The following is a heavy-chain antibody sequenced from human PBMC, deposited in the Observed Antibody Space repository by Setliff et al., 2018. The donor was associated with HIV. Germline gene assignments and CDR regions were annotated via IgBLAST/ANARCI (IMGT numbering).Heavy chain of an antibody. J-gene: IGHJ6*03. CDR1: GYSISSDYC. D-gene: IGHD7-27*01. CDR2: MCHGGNNN. Sequence: PSETLSLTCGVSGYSISSDYCWGWIRQPPGKGLEWIGNMCHGGNNNYYNPSLKSRVTISVDTSKNQFFLKVTSVTAADTAVYYCARVSPLTHYYYMDMWGKGTTVTVSS. CDR3: ARVSPLTHYYYMDM. V-gene: IGHV4-38-2*01.